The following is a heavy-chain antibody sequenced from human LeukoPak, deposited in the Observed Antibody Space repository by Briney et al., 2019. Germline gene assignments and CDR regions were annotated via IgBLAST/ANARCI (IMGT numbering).Heavy chain of an antibody. CDR1: GYTFTSYG. D-gene: IGHD3-3*01. J-gene: IGHJ4*02. V-gene: IGHV1-69-2*01. CDR2: VDPEDGET. CDR3: ATAWDFWSGYSLDS. Sequence: ASVKVSCKASGYTFTSYGISWVRQAPGQGLEWMGVVDPEDGETIYAEKFQGRVTMSADRSTDTAYMELSSLRSEDTAVYYCATAWDFWSGYSLDSWGQGTLVTVSS.